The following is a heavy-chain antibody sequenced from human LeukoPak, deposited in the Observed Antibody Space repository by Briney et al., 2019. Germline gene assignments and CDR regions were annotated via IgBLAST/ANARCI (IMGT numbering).Heavy chain of an antibody. CDR3: ARGGSYSDYDKHAFDF. Sequence: PSETLSLTCTVSGGSISSYYWSWIRQPAGKGLEWIGRIYTSGTTNYNPSLKSRVTMSVDTSKNQFSLKPSSVTAADTAVYYCARGGSYSDYDKHAFDFWGQGTMVTVSS. D-gene: IGHD5-12*01. CDR1: GGSISSYY. CDR2: IYTSGTT. V-gene: IGHV4-4*07. J-gene: IGHJ3*01.